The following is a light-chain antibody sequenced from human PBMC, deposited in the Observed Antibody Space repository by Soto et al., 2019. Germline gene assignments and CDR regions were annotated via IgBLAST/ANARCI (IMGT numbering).Light chain of an antibody. CDR3: CSYAGRVV. Sequence: QSVLTQPRSVSGSPGQSVTISCTGTSSDVGGYNAVSWYQQHPGKAPNLIIYDVSKRPSGFPDRFSGSKSDNTASLTLSGLQAGYEADYYCCSYAGRVVFGGGTKPTVL. V-gene: IGLV2-11*01. CDR2: DVS. CDR1: SSDVGGYNA. J-gene: IGLJ2*01.